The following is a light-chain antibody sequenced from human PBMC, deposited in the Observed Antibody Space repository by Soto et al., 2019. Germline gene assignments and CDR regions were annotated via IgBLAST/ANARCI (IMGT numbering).Light chain of an antibody. V-gene: IGLV1-47*01. CDR2: RNN. Sequence: QSVLTQPPSASGTPGQRVTISCSGSSSNIGSNYVYWYQQLPGTAPKLLIYRNNQRPSGVPDRFSGSKSGTSASLAISGLRSEDEADYYCAAWDHSLSGPGFGGGTQLTVL. J-gene: IGLJ7*01. CDR1: SSNIGSNY. CDR3: AAWDHSLSGPG.